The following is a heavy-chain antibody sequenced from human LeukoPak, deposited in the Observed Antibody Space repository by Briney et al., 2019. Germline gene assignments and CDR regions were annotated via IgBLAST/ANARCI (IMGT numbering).Heavy chain of an antibody. CDR2: IYTSGST. CDR1: GGSISSYY. J-gene: IGHJ4*02. CDR3: ARERYSSSLYFGY. Sequence: NPSETLSLTCTVAGGSISSYYWSWIRQPPGKGLEWIGYIYTSGSTNYNPSLKSRVTMSVDTSKNQFSLKLSSVTAADTAVYYCARERYSSSLYFGYWGQGTLVTVSS. D-gene: IGHD6-6*01. V-gene: IGHV4-4*09.